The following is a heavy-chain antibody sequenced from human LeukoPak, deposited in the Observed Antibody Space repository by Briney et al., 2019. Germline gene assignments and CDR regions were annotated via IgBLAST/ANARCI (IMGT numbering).Heavy chain of an antibody. V-gene: IGHV4-61*02. D-gene: IGHD3-10*01. J-gene: IGHJ6*02. CDR2: IYTSGST. CDR3: ARLRITMVRGVIITVGMDV. Sequence: SDTLSLICTVSGRSISSGSYFGPWIRQPAGKGLEWIERIYTSGSTNYNPSLKSRITISVDTSKNQFSLKLSSVTAADTAVYYCARLRITMVRGVIITVGMDVWGQGTTVTVSS. CDR1: GRSISSGSYF.